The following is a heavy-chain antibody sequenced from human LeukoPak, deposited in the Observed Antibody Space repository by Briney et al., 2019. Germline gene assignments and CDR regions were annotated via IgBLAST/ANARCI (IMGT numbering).Heavy chain of an antibody. CDR1: GFTFSSYS. Sequence: PGGSLRLSCAASGFTFSSYSMNWVRQAPGKGLEWGSYISGSSSTIYYADSVKGRFTISRDNGKNTLYLQMNSLRAEDTAVYYCARTWMYSNYFRGQGTLVTVSS. V-gene: IGHV3-48*01. CDR3: ARTWMYSNYF. D-gene: IGHD4-11*01. J-gene: IGHJ4*02. CDR2: ISGSSSTI.